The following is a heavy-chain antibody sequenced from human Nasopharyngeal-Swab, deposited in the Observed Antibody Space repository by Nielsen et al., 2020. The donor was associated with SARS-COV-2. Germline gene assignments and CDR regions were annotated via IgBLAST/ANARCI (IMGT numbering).Heavy chain of an antibody. V-gene: IGHV1-3*01. CDR1: GYTFTSYA. Sequence: ASVKVSCKASGYTFTSYAMHWVRQAPGQRLEWMGWINAGNGNTKYSQKFQGRVTITRDTYASTAYMELSSPRSEDTAVYYCARDVDTAMVFDYWGQGTLVTVSS. CDR3: ARDVDTAMVFDY. CDR2: INAGNGNT. D-gene: IGHD5-18*01. J-gene: IGHJ4*02.